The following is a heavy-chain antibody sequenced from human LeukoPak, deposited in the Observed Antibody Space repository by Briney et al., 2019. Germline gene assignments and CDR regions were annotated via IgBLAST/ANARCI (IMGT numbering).Heavy chain of an antibody. Sequence: PSETLSLTCTVSGGSISSSSYYWGWIRQPPGKGLEWIGYIYYSGSTNYNPSLKSRVTISVDTSKNQFSLKLSSVTAADTAVYYCARLNCGGDCYSGWFDPWGQGTLVTVSS. CDR3: ARLNCGGDCYSGWFDP. J-gene: IGHJ5*02. V-gene: IGHV4-61*05. D-gene: IGHD2-21*02. CDR1: GGSISSSSYY. CDR2: IYYSGST.